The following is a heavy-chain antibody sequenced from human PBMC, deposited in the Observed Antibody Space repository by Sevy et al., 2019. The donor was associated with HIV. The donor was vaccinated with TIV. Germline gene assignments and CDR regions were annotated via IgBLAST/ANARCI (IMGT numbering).Heavy chain of an antibody. D-gene: IGHD5-18*01. Sequence: GGSLRLSCAASGFTFSSYAMHWVRQAPGKGLEWVAVISYDGSNKYYADSVKGRFTISRDNSKNTLYLQMNGLRAEDTAVYYCASWDRGYSYGFIDWGQGTLVTVSS. J-gene: IGHJ4*02. V-gene: IGHV3-30-3*01. CDR1: GFTFSSYA. CDR2: ISYDGSNK. CDR3: ASWDRGYSYGFID.